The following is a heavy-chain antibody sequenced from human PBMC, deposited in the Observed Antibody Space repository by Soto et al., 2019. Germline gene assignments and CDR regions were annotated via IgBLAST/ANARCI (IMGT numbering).Heavy chain of an antibody. Sequence: GGSLRLSCVASGFTFGGNVMSWVRQAPGKGLEWISIISGSGGSTYYADSVKGRFTISRDNSNNTLYLQMHSLTAADTAVYYCAKNGCGGDCYSSVAGNWFDPWGQGTLVTV. D-gene: IGHD2-21*02. CDR1: GFTFGGNV. CDR3: AKNGCGGDCYSSVAGNWFDP. CDR2: ISGSGGST. V-gene: IGHV3-23*01. J-gene: IGHJ5*02.